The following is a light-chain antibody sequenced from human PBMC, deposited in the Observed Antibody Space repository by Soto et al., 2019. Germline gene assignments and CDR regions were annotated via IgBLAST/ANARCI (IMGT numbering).Light chain of an antibody. CDR3: SSYTSSSTPVV. V-gene: IGLV2-14*01. J-gene: IGLJ2*01. CDR2: DVS. CDR1: SSDVGGYNY. Sequence: QSALTQPASVSGSPGQSITISCTGTSSDVGGYNYVSWYQQHPGKAPKLMIYDVSNRPSGVSNRFSGSKSSNTASLTISGLQAEDEADYYCSSYTSSSTPVVFGGWTKLTVL.